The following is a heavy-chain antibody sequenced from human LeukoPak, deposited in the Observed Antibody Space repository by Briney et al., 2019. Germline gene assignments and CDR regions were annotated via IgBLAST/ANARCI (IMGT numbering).Heavy chain of an antibody. J-gene: IGHJ4*02. D-gene: IGHD5-18*01. CDR2: IYHSGST. V-gene: IGHV4-4*02. Sequence: SETLSLTCAVSGASISSSNWWSWVRQPPGKGLEWIGEIYHSGSTNYNPSLKSRVTISVDKSKNQFSLKLSSVTAVDTAVYYCARDYQGGYGDKTVDYWGQGTLVTVSS. CDR1: GASISSSNW. CDR3: ARDYQGGYGDKTVDY.